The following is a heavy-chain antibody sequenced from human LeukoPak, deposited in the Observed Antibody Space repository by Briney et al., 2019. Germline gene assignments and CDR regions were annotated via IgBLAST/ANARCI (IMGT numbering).Heavy chain of an antibody. D-gene: IGHD3-16*01. Sequence: AESLTLSCAASAVTFSSDGIDWGRQAPGKGLEWVAFILSDGRNEFHTDSVEGRFALSTDNSRNLRYLQLSSLTPEDTAVFYCAKELGGMTSLPVLGPWGQGTLVTVFS. CDR1: AVTFSSDG. CDR2: ILSDGRNE. J-gene: IGHJ5*02. CDR3: AKELGGMTSLPVLGP. V-gene: IGHV3-30*02.